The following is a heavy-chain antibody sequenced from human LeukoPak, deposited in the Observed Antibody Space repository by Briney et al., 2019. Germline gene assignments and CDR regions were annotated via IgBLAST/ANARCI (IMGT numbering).Heavy chain of an antibody. D-gene: IGHD6-13*01. CDR2: ISYDGSNK. CDR1: GFTFSNYW. CDR3: AKVHSSSWGAFDI. Sequence: GGSLRLSCAASGFTFSNYWMYWVRQAPGKGLEWVAVISYDGSNKYHADSVKGRFTISRDNSKNTLYLQMNSLRAEDTAVYYCAKVHSSSWGAFDIWGQGTMVTVSS. V-gene: IGHV3-30*18. J-gene: IGHJ3*02.